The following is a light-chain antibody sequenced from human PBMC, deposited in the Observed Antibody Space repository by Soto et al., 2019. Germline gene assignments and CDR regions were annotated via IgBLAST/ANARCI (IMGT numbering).Light chain of an antibody. Sequence: AIQMTQSPSSLSASLGDRVTITCRASQGIRNDLGWYQQKPGKAPKLLIYAASSLQSGVPTRFSGSGSRTDFTLTISSLQPEDFATYYCLQDYNYPLTFGGGTKVEIK. CDR3: LQDYNYPLT. J-gene: IGKJ4*01. CDR1: QGIRND. CDR2: AAS. V-gene: IGKV1-6*01.